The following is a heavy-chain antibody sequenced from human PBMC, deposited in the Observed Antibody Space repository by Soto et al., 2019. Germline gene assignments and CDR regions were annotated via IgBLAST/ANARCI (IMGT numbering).Heavy chain of an antibody. Sequence: QVQLVQSGAEVKKPGSSVKVSCKASGGTFSSYAISWVRQAPGQGLEWMGGIIPIFGTANYAQKFQGRVTIXADEXTXXXXXXXXXXXSXDTAVYYCARDPTTSLYYYYGMDVWGQGTTVTVSS. CDR2: IIPIFGTA. V-gene: IGHV1-69*01. CDR1: GGTFSSYA. J-gene: IGHJ6*02. CDR3: ARDPTTSLYYYYGMDV. D-gene: IGHD4-17*01.